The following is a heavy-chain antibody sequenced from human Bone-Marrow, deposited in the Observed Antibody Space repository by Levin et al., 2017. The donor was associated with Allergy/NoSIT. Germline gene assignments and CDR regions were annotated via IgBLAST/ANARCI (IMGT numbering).Heavy chain of an antibody. V-gene: IGHV3-30*18. CDR1: GFTFSSFG. J-gene: IGHJ4*02. CDR2: TSSDETEK. Sequence: GESLKISCAASGFTFSSFGMHWVRQAPGKGLEWVAVTSSDETEKNYVDSVKGRFTISRDNSKNTLYLQMNSLRPEDTAVYYCAKGHDYLRGPFDYWGQGTLVTVSS. CDR3: AKGHDYLRGPFDY. D-gene: IGHD3-16*01.